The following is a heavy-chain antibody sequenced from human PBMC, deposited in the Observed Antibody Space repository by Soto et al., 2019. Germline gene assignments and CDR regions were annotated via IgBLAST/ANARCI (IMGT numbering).Heavy chain of an antibody. CDR2: IYYSGST. D-gene: IGHD3-3*01. CDR1: GGSISSSSYY. Sequence: SETLSLTCTVSGGSISSSSYYWGWIRQPPGKGLEWIGSIYYSGSTYYNPSLKSRVTISVDTSKNQFSLKLSSVTAADTAVYYCARQGTYYNFWSGYEHFDYWGQGTLVTVSS. V-gene: IGHV4-39*01. CDR3: ARQGTYYNFWSGYEHFDY. J-gene: IGHJ4*02.